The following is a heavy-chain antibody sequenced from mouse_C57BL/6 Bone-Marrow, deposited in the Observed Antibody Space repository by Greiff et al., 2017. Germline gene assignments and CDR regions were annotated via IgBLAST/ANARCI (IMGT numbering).Heavy chain of an antibody. CDR1: GYTFTDYE. J-gene: IGHJ3*01. V-gene: IGHV1-15*01. CDR2: IDPETGGN. CDR3: TRRQLRLRPWFAY. D-gene: IGHD3-2*02. Sequence: QVQLQQSGAELVRPGASVTLSCKASGYTFTDYEMHWVKQTPVHGLEWIGAIDPETGGNAYNQKFKGKAILTADKSSSTAYMELRSLTSEDSAVYYCTRRQLRLRPWFAYWGQGTLVTVSA.